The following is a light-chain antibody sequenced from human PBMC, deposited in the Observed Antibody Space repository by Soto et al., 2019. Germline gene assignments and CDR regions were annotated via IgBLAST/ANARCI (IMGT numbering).Light chain of an antibody. Sequence: QSVLTQPPSAAGSPGQSVTIPCTGTRSDVGGYDHVSWYQQHPGKAPKLMIYEVTKRPAGVPDRFSGSQSGNTASLTVSGLQAEDEADYYCSSDAGKYNYVFGTGTKLTVL. CDR1: RSDVGGYDH. CDR2: EVT. V-gene: IGLV2-8*01. CDR3: SSDAGKYNYV. J-gene: IGLJ1*01.